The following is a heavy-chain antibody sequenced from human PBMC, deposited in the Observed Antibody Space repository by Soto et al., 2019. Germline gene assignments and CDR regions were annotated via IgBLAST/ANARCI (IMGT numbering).Heavy chain of an antibody. D-gene: IGHD6-13*01. Sequence: ASVKVSCKASGYTFTGYYMHWVRQAPGQGLEWMGWINPNSGGTNYAQKFQGWVTMTRDTSINTAYMELSRLRSDDTAVYYCARGAESSSWYRGNYGMDVWGQGTTVTVSS. V-gene: IGHV1-2*04. J-gene: IGHJ6*02. CDR2: INPNSGGT. CDR1: GYTFTGYY. CDR3: ARGAESSSWYRGNYGMDV.